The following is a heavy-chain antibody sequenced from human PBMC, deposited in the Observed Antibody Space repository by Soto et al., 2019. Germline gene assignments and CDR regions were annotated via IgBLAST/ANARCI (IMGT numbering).Heavy chain of an antibody. Sequence: QVEFVQSGVEVKKPGASVKVSCKASGYIFKHYGISWVRQAPGQGLEWMGWIRVFSGDTDYAQKFQDRVTITADTSTNTAYMELRSLTSDDTAVYYCARDRSSSDYWGQGNLVTVSS. CDR1: GYIFKHYG. J-gene: IGHJ4*02. V-gene: IGHV1-18*01. CDR2: IRVFSGDT. CDR3: ARDRSSSDY. D-gene: IGHD6-6*01.